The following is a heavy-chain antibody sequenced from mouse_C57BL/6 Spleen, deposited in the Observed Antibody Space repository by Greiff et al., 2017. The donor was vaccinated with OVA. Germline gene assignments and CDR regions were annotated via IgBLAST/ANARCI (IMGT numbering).Heavy chain of an antibody. Sequence: QVQLQQSGAELVRPGASVTLSCKASGYTFTDYEMHWVKQTPVHGLEWIGAIDPETGGTAYNQKFKGKAILTADKSSSTAYMELRSLTSEDSAVYYCTREVDYDDWAWFDYWGQGTLVTVSA. J-gene: IGHJ3*01. D-gene: IGHD2-4*01. CDR1: GYTFTDYE. CDR2: IDPETGGT. V-gene: IGHV1-15*01. CDR3: TREVDYDDWAWFDY.